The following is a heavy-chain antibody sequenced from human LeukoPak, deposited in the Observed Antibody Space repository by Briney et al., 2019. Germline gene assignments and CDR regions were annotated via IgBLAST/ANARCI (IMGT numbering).Heavy chain of an antibody. J-gene: IGHJ4*02. CDR2: ISWNSGSI. D-gene: IGHD3-10*01. V-gene: IGHV3-9*01. Sequence: GGPLRLSCAASGFTFDDYAMHWVRQAPGKGLEWVSGISWNSGSIGYADSVKGRFTISRDNAKNSLYLQMNSLRAEDTALYYCARGWYYGSGADYWGQGTLVTVSS. CDR1: GFTFDDYA. CDR3: ARGWYYGSGADY.